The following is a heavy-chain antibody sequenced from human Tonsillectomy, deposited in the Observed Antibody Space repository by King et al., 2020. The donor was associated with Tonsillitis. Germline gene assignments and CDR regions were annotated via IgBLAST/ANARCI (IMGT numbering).Heavy chain of an antibody. J-gene: IGHJ3*02. CDR2: IYPADSDT. D-gene: IGHD3-16*02. Sequence: QLVQSGAEVKKPGESLKISCKGSGYSFTTYWIGWVRQLPGKGLEWMGIIYPADSDTRYSPSFQGQVTISADKSISTAYLQWSSLKASDTAMYYCAGGRSPRGSLDAFDIWGQGTMVTVSS. V-gene: IGHV5-51*01. CDR3: AGGRSPRGSLDAFDI. CDR1: GYSFTTYW.